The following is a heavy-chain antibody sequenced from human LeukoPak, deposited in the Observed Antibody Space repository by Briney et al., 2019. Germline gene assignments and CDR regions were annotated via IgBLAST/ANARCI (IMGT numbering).Heavy chain of an antibody. CDR1: GGSFSGYY. J-gene: IGHJ6*03. D-gene: IGHD3-10*01. CDR2: INHSGNR. V-gene: IGHV4-34*01. Sequence: SETLSLTCGVSGGSFSGYYWSWIRQSPGKGLEWIGEINHSGNRKSNPSLENRLTMSVDTSKKHISLNLTSVTAADTAVYYCARFGFEYDIGSGIHFYYMDVWGTGTTVTVSS. CDR3: ARFGFEYDIGSGIHFYYMDV.